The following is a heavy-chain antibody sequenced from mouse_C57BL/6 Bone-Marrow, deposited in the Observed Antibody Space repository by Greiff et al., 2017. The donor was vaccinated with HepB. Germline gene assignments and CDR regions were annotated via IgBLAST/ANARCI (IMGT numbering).Heavy chain of an antibody. D-gene: IGHD3-2*02. Sequence: EVQRVESGGGLVQPGGSLKLSCAASGFTFTDYYMYWVRQTPEKRLEWVAYISNGGGSTYYPDTVKGRFTISRDNAKNTLYLQMRRLKSEDTAMDYCARLGSSGYGFAYWGQGTLVTVSA. CDR1: GFTFTDYY. V-gene: IGHV5-12*01. J-gene: IGHJ3*01. CDR3: ARLGSSGYGFAY. CDR2: ISNGGGST.